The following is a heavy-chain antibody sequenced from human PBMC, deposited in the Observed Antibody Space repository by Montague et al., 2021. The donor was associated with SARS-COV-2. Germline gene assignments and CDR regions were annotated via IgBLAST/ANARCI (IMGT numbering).Heavy chain of an antibody. D-gene: IGHD3-10*01. Sequence: SETQSLTYAVYGGSFSAYYWNWIRQPPGKGLEWIGDINHSGRTNFNPSLKSRVTVSLDTSKNQFSLKLRSVTAADTAVYYCARAVRGVIILSPYYAMDVWGQGTSVTVSS. CDR3: ARAVRGVIILSPYYAMDV. J-gene: IGHJ6*02. CDR2: INHSGRT. V-gene: IGHV4-34*01. CDR1: GGSFSAYY.